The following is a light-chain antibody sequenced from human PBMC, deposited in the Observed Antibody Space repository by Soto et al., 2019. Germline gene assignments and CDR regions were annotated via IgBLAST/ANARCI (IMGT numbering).Light chain of an antibody. V-gene: IGKV3-15*01. Sequence: DIVLTKSPSTLSLSPGERSTLSCRASQSVSSNLAWYQQKPGQAPGLLIYGASTRATGIPARFSGSGSGTEFTLTISSLQSEDIATYYCQQYSHLITFGQGTRLEIK. CDR1: QSVSSN. J-gene: IGKJ5*01. CDR3: QQYSHLIT. CDR2: GAS.